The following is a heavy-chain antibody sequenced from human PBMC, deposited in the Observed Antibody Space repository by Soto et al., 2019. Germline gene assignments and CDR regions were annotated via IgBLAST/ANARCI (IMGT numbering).Heavy chain of an antibody. J-gene: IGHJ6*02. CDR1: GSAITRYY. V-gene: IGHV1-46*01. CDR3: ARDTSGCSLNGLDV. Sequence: QVDLVQSGAEVKKPGASATISCKASGSAITRYYIHWVRQAPGRGLEWMGIINPGGGSASYAQKFQDRVTIDKDTSTGTVYMDLRSLRTEDTAVYYCARDTSGCSLNGLDVWGQGTTVNVSS. D-gene: IGHD6-19*01. CDR2: INPGGGSA.